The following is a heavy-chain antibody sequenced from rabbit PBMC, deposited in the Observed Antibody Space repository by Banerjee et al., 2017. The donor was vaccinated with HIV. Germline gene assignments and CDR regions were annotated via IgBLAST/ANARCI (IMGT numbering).Heavy chain of an antibody. CDR3: ARGVVAVFNL. D-gene: IGHD4-1*01. V-gene: IGHV1S7*01. CDR2: IDPVFGST. CDR1: GFDFSSYY. Sequence: QLKETGGGLVQPGGSLTLSCKASGFDFSSYYMSWVRQAPGKGLEWIGYIDPVFGSTYYASWVNGRFTISSHNAQNTLYLQLNSLTAADTATYFCARGVVAVFNLWGQGTLVTVS. J-gene: IGHJ4*01.